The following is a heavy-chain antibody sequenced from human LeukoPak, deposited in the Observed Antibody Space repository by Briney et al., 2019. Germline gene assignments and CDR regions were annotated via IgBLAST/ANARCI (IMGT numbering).Heavy chain of an antibody. V-gene: IGHV1-18*01. J-gene: IGHJ4*02. CDR2: ISAYNGNT. CDR1: DHTFTIYG. CDR3: ARDPTGIPSLFDY. D-gene: IGHD2-21*02. Sequence: GASVKVSYTPSDHTFTIYGIRWVRQAPGQGLEWMGWISAYNGNTNYAQKVQGRVTMTTDTSTSTVYIELRSLRSDDTAVYYCARDPTGIPSLFDYWGQGTLVTVSS.